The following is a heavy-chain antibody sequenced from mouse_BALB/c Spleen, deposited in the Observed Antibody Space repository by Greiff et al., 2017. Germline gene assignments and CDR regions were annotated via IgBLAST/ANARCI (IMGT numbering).Heavy chain of an antibody. CDR1: GFTFSDYY. Sequence: VQLKESGGGLVKPGGSLKLSCAASGFTFSDYYMYWVRQTPEKRLEWVATISDGGSYTYYPDSVKGRFTISRDNAKNNLYLQMSSLKSEDTAMYYCARGGVKDYFDYWGQGTTLTVSS. CDR3: ARGGVKDYFDY. J-gene: IGHJ2*01. CDR2: ISDGGSYT. D-gene: IGHD1-3*01. V-gene: IGHV5-4*02.